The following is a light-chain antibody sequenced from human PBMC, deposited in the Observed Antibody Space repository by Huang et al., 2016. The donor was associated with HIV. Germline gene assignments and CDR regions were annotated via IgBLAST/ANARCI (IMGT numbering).Light chain of an antibody. V-gene: IGKV1-33*01. CDR3: QQYVNLPLT. CDR1: QNIFNY. Sequence: DIQMTQSPSSLSASLGDRVTITCQASQNIFNYLNWYQQKPGKAPKLLIYDVSNLEIGVPLRFSGSGSGTDFTLNINSLEPEDIATYYCQQYVNLPLTFGGGTKVEIK. CDR2: DVS. J-gene: IGKJ4*01.